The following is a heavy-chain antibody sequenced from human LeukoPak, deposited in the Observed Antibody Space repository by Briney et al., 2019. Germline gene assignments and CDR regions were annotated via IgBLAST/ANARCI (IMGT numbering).Heavy chain of an antibody. CDR2: ISGSGGST. V-gene: IGHV3-23*01. D-gene: IGHD3-22*01. J-gene: IGHJ4*02. Sequence: GGSLRLSYAASGFTFSSYAMSWVRQAPGKGLEWVSAISGSGGSTYYADSVKGRFTISRDNSKNTLYLQMNSLRAEDTAVYYCAKDYDSSGYYYGYWGQGTLVTVSS. CDR3: AKDYDSSGYYYGY. CDR1: GFTFSSYA.